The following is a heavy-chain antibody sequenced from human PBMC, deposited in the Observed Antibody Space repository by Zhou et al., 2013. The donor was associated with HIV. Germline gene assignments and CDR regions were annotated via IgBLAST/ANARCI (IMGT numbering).Heavy chain of an antibody. J-gene: IGHJ6*02. D-gene: IGHD6-19*01. CDR1: GYTFTSYE. CDR2: MNPNSGNT. CDR3: ARDPLDNSSGWYYYYYGMDV. V-gene: IGHV1-8*02. Sequence: QVQLVQSGAEVKKPGASVKVSCKASGYTFTSYEINWVRQATGQGLEWMGWMNPNSGNTGFAQKFQGRVTMTRNTSISTAYMELSSLKSEDTAMYYCARDPLDNSSGWYYYYYGMDVWGQGTTVTVSS.